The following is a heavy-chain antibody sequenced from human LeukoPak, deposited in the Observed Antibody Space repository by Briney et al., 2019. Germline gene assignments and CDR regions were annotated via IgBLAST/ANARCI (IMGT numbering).Heavy chain of an antibody. CDR3: ARRGRYCSSTSCYIGEGGYYFDY. CDR2: IYYSGST. CDR1: GGSISSSSYY. V-gene: IGHV4-39*01. D-gene: IGHD2-2*02. Sequence: SETLSLTCTVSGGSISSSSYYWGWIRQPPGKGLEWIGSIYYSGSTYYNPSLKSRVTISVDTSKNQFSLKLSSVTAADTAVYYCARRGRYCSSTSCYIGEGGYYFDYWGQGTLVTVSS. J-gene: IGHJ4*02.